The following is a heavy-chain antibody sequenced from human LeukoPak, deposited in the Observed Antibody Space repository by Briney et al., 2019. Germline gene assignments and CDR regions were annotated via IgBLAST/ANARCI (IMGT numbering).Heavy chain of an antibody. CDR2: ISTNGDST. Sequence: GGSLRLSCAATGFTFSTYAMHWVRQAPGKGLEYVSAISTNGDSTYYADSVKGRFTISRDNSKNTLFLQMGSLRADDMAVYCCPRWGSISCYDYWGQGTLVTVSS. J-gene: IGHJ4*02. D-gene: IGHD2-15*01. CDR3: PRWGSISCYDY. V-gene: IGHV3-64*02. CDR1: GFTFSTYA.